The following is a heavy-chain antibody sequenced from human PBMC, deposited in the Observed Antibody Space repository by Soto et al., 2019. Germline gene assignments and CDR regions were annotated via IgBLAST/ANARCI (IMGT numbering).Heavy chain of an antibody. V-gene: IGHV4-59*01. CDR2: IYYSGST. J-gene: IGHJ6*02. D-gene: IGHD1-7*01. CDR3: ARDSWNSYYYYYGMDV. CDR1: GASIRSYY. Sequence: PSETLSLTCTVSGASIRSYYWSWIRQPPGKGLEWIGYIYYSGSTNYNPSLKSRVTISLDTSKSEVSLKLSSVTAADTAVYYCARDSWNSYYYYYGMDVWGQGTMVTVSS.